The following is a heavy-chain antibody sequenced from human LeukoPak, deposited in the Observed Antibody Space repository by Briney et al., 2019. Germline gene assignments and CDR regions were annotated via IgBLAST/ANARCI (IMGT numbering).Heavy chain of an antibody. Sequence: PSQTLSLTCAVSGGSISSGGYSWSWIRQPPGKGLEWIGYIYNSGSTYYNPSLKSRVTISVDRSKNQFSLKLSSVTAADTAVYYCARDTAVYDAFDIWGQGTMVTVSS. J-gene: IGHJ3*02. V-gene: IGHV4-30-2*01. D-gene: IGHD3-16*01. CDR1: GGSISSGGYS. CDR3: ARDTAVYDAFDI. CDR2: IYNSGST.